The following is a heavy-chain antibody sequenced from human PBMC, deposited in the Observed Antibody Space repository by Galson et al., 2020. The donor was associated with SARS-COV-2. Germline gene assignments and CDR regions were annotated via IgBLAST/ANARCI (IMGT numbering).Heavy chain of an antibody. J-gene: IGHJ4*02. CDR1: GFTFSSYS. Sequence: GGSLRLSCAASGFTFSSYSMNWVRQAPGKGLEWVSSISSSSSYIYYADSVKGRFTISRDNAKNSLYLQMNSLRAEDTAVYYCARVGDDYYDSSGYHGNFDYWGQGTLVTVSS. CDR2: ISSSSSYI. D-gene: IGHD3-22*01. V-gene: IGHV3-21*01. CDR3: ARVGDDYYDSSGYHGNFDY.